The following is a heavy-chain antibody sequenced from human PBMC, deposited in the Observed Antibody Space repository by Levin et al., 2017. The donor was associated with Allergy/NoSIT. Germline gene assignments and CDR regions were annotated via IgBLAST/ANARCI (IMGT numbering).Heavy chain of an antibody. CDR3: ARALMDYGDYDSRYYYGMDG. CDR2: INSDGSST. D-gene: IGHD4-17*01. V-gene: IGHV3-74*01. J-gene: IGHJ6*02. CDR1: GFTFSSYW. Sequence: GGSLRLSCAASGFTFSSYWMHWVRQAPGKGLVWVSRINSDGSSTSYADSVKGRFTISRDNAKNTLYLQMNSLRAEDTAVYYCARALMDYGDYDSRYYYGMDGWGQGTTVTVSS.